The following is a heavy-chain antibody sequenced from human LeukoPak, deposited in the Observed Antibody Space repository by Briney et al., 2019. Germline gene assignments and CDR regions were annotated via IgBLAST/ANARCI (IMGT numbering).Heavy chain of an antibody. CDR1: GFTFSAYA. V-gene: IGHV3-23*01. CDR3: AKDEKYTGTNFSPRH. J-gene: IGHJ4*02. Sequence: PGGSLRLSCSASGFTFSAYAMSWVRQAPGRGLEWVSSVSGSGGDTYYADSVKGRITISRDNSKNTLYLQMNSLRGEDTAVYYCAKDEKYTGTNFSPRHWGQGTLVTVSS. D-gene: IGHD1-26*01. CDR2: VSGSGGDT.